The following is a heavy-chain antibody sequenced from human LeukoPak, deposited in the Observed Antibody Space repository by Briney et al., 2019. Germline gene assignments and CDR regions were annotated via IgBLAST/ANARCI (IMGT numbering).Heavy chain of an antibody. CDR3: AKAGAVVVVAAKFFDS. CDR2: INWNGGST. D-gene: IGHD2-15*01. CDR1: GFTFDDYG. V-gene: IGHV3-20*04. J-gene: IGHJ4*02. Sequence: GGSLRLSCAASGFTFDDYGMSWVRQAPGKGLEWVSGINWNGGSTGYADSVKGRFTISRDNAKNSLYLQMNSLRAEDTAVYYCAKAGAVVVVAAKFFDSWGQGTLVTVSS.